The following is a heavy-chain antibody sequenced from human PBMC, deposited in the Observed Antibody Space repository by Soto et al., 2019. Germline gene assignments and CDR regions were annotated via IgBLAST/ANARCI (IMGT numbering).Heavy chain of an antibody. Sequence: QVQLLESGGGVVQSGTSLRLSCVASGFTLSSHGMHWVRQAPGKGLEWVSFIWDDGRDKYYADSVEGRFLISRDNSKNLLFLQINNLRVEDTAVYYCVRDDDEGWYGSGRLVGHDYWGQGTLITVSS. CDR1: GFTLSSHG. D-gene: IGHD3-10*01. J-gene: IGHJ4*02. CDR2: IWDDGRDK. CDR3: VRDDDEGWYGSGRLVGHDY. V-gene: IGHV3-33*01.